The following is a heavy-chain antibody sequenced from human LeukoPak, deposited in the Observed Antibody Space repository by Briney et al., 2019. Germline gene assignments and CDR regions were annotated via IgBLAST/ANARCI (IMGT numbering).Heavy chain of an antibody. CDR3: AKVPPITIFGVVIPS. V-gene: IGHV3-30*18. J-gene: IGHJ5*02. Sequence: PGGSLRLSCAASGFTLSSYGMHWVRQAPGKGLEWVAVISYDGSNKYYADSVKGRFTISRDNSKNTLYLQMNSLRAEDTAVYYCAKVPPITIFGVVIPSWGQGTLVTVSS. D-gene: IGHD3-3*01. CDR1: GFTLSSYG. CDR2: ISYDGSNK.